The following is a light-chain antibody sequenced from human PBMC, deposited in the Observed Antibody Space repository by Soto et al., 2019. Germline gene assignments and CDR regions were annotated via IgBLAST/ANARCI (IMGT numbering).Light chain of an antibody. J-gene: IGLJ3*02. V-gene: IGLV6-57*02. Sequence: NFMLTQPHSVSESPGKTGTISCTGSSGSIASNYVQWYQQRPGSAPTTVIYEDNQRPSGVPDRFSGSIDSSSNSASLTISGLKTEDEADYYCQSYDSSNHRVFGGGTKLTVL. CDR3: QSYDSSNHRV. CDR1: SGSIASNY. CDR2: EDN.